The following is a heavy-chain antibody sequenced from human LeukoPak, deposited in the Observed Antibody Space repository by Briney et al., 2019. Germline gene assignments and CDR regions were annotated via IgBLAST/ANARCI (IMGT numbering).Heavy chain of an antibody. J-gene: IGHJ4*02. Sequence: SETLSFTSAVYGGSFSGYYWSWIRQPPGKGLEWIGEINHSGSTNYNPSLNSRVTISVATSKYQCSLKLSSVTAADTAVYYCTRSLTWLVNFDYWGQGTLVTVSS. CDR1: GGSFSGYY. CDR3: TRSLTWLVNFDY. D-gene: IGHD5-12*01. CDR2: INHSGST. V-gene: IGHV4-34*01.